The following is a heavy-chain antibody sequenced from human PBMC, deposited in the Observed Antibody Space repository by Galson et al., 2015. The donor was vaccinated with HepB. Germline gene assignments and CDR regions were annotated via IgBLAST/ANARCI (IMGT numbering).Heavy chain of an antibody. CDR3: AKQEYQLMYPFDY. J-gene: IGHJ4*02. Sequence: SLRLSCAASGFTLSSYAMSWVRQAPGKGLEWVSAISGSGGSTYYADSVKGRFTISRDNSKNTLYLQMNSLRAEDTAVYYCAKQEYQLMYPFDYWGQGTLVTVSS. CDR2: ISGSGGST. D-gene: IGHD2-2*01. V-gene: IGHV3-23*01. CDR1: GFTLSSYA.